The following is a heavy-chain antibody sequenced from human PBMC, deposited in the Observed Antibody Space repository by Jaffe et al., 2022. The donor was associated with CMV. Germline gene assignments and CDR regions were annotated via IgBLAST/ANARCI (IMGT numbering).Heavy chain of an antibody. J-gene: IGHJ4*02. D-gene: IGHD5-12*01. CDR3: ARQDRGMATPFFDY. CDR2: IYYSGST. Sequence: QLQLQESGPGLVKPSETLSLTCTVSGGSISSSSYYWGWIRQPPGKGLEWIGSIYYSGSTYYNPSLKSRVTISVDTSKNQFSLKLSSVTAADTAVYYCARQDRGMATPFFDYWGQGTLVTVSS. V-gene: IGHV4-39*01. CDR1: GGSISSSSYY.